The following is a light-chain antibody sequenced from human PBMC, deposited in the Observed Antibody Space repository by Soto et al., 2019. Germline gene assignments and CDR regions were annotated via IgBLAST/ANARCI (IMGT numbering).Light chain of an antibody. J-gene: IGLJ2*01. CDR2: EVS. V-gene: IGLV2-8*01. CDR1: SSDVGGYNY. Sequence: QSALTQPPSASGSPGQSVTISCTGTSSDVGGYNYVSWHQQHPYKAPKLIIYEVSKRPSGVPDRFSGSKSGNTASLTVSGLQAEDEADYYCSSYAGSNNLIFGGGTKVTVL. CDR3: SSYAGSNNLI.